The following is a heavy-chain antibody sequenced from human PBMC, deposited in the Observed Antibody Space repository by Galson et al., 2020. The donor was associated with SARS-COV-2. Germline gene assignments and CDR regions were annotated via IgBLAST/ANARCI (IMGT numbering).Heavy chain of an antibody. D-gene: IGHD2-8*02. CDR2: IRNKPSSYTT. J-gene: IGHJ5*02. CDR1: GFTFSDHY. Sequence: QLGESLKISCAASGFTFSDHYMDWVRQAPGKGLEWVGRIRNKPSSYTTEYAASVKGRFTILRDDSENSLYLQMNSLKIEDTAVYYCTRSGTGWTDWFDAWGQGTLVTVSS. CDR3: TRSGTGWTDWFDA. V-gene: IGHV3-72*01.